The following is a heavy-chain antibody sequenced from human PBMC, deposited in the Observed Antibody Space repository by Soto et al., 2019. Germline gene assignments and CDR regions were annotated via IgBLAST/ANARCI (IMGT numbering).Heavy chain of an antibody. CDR2: ISGSGGST. Sequence: GGSLRLSCAASGFTFSSYAMSWGRPAPGKGLEWVSAISGSGGSTYYADSVKGRFTISRDNSKNTLYLQMNSLRAEDTAVYYCAKDRKYQLPYYFDYWGQGTLVTVSS. J-gene: IGHJ4*02. CDR3: AKDRKYQLPYYFDY. D-gene: IGHD2-2*01. V-gene: IGHV3-23*01. CDR1: GFTFSSYA.